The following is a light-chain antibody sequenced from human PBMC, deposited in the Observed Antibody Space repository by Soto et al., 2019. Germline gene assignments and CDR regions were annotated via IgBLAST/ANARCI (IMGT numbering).Light chain of an antibody. CDR2: EVS. CDR3: SSYAGSNNFV. Sequence: QSVLTQPPSVSGAPGQRVTISCTGSSSNIGAGYDVHWYQQRPGTAPKLMISEVSKRPSGVPERFSGSKSGNTASLTVSGLQADDEAHYYCSSYAGSNNFVFGTGTKVTVL. V-gene: IGLV1-40*01. CDR1: SSNIGAGYD. J-gene: IGLJ1*01.